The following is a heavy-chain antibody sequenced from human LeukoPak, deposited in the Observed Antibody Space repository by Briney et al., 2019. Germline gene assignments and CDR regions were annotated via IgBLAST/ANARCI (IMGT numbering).Heavy chain of an antibody. V-gene: IGHV3-48*03. Sequence: GGSLRLSCAASGFTFSSYEMNWVRQAPGKGLEWVSTISGSGSDVWHIDSVKGRFTISRDNAQNALYLQLNSLRVEDTGVYYYARRHRRLFDYWGQGTLVTVSS. CDR2: ISGSGSDV. CDR1: GFTFSSYE. J-gene: IGHJ4*02. CDR3: ARRHRRLFDY.